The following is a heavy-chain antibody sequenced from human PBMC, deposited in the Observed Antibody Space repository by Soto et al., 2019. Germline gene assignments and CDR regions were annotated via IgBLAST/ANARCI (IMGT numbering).Heavy chain of an antibody. J-gene: IGHJ6*02. V-gene: IGHV3-7*05. D-gene: IGHD5-18*01. CDR2: INLDGSEK. Sequence: EVQLVESGGGLVQPGGSLRLSCAASGFTFRTYWLSWVRQVPGKGLEWVANINLDGSEKNYVDSVKGRFTISRDNARNSLYLQMSRLRAEDTALYYCARDGSTSWYSYDYHGMDVWGQGTTVTVSS. CDR3: ARDGSTSWYSYDYHGMDV. CDR1: GFTFRTYW.